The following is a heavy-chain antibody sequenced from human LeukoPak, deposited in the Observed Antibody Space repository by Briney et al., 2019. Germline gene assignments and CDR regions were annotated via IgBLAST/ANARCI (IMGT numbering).Heavy chain of an antibody. D-gene: IGHD1-26*01. CDR2: IIPIFGTA. V-gene: IGHV1-69*05. Sequence: SVKVSCKASGGTFSSYAINWVRQARGQGLEWMGGIIPIFGTANYAQKFQGRVTITTDESTSTAYMELTSLRSEDTAVYYCARVFARGGEISGSYYYYWGQGTLVTVSS. J-gene: IGHJ4*02. CDR3: ARVFARGGEISGSYYYY. CDR1: GGTFSSYA.